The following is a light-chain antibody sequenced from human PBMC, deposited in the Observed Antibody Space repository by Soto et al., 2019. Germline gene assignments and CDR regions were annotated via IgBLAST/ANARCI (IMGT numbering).Light chain of an antibody. CDR1: SSDVGIYNY. J-gene: IGLJ3*02. V-gene: IGLV2-14*01. CDR3: TSFTTSSIWV. CDR2: EVY. Sequence: QCALTQPASVSGSPGQSITMSCTWTSSDVGIYNYVSWYQQHPGKAPKLIICEVYNRPSGVSNRFSGSKYGNTASLTISGLRPEDEADYYCTSFTTSSIWVFGGGTKVTVL.